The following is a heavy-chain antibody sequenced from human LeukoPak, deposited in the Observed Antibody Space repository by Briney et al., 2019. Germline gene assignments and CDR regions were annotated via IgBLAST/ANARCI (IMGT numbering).Heavy chain of an antibody. J-gene: IGHJ4*02. Sequence: GGSLRLSCASSGFTFNNYAMTWVRQAPGKGLEWVSSITASGGSTYCADSVKGRFTISRDNSKNTLYLQVSSLRAEDTAVYYCARDYPTSGIVTIFDYWGQGTLVTVSS. CDR1: GFTFNNYA. V-gene: IGHV3-23*01. D-gene: IGHD1-1*01. CDR2: ITASGGST. CDR3: ARDYPTSGIVTIFDY.